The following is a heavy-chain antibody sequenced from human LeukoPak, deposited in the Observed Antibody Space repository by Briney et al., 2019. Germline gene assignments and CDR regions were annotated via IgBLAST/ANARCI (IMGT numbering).Heavy chain of an antibody. Sequence: GGSLRLSCAASGFTFSNYGMHWVRQAPGKGLEWVAFIRYDATIKYYADSVRGRFSISRDNSRNTVYVQMNSLRLEDTAVYFCAKEGGDMKGAFDIWGQGTLVTVSS. CDR1: GFTFSNYG. D-gene: IGHD2-21*02. CDR2: IRYDATIK. J-gene: IGHJ3*02. V-gene: IGHV3-30*02. CDR3: AKEGGDMKGAFDI.